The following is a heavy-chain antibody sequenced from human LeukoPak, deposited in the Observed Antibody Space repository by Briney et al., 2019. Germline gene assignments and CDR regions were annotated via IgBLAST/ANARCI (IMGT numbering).Heavy chain of an antibody. CDR1: GYSISSGYF. CDR3: AAVPESYYTVYYFNY. J-gene: IGHJ4*02. V-gene: IGHV4-38-2*02. CDR2: ISHSGTT. D-gene: IGHD3-10*01. Sequence: PSETLSLTCTVSGYSISSGYFWGWIRQPPGKGLEWIGSISHSGTTYYNPSLKSRITISQDTSKNQFSLKVNSVTAADTAVYYCAAVPESYYTVYYFNYWGQGTLVTVSS.